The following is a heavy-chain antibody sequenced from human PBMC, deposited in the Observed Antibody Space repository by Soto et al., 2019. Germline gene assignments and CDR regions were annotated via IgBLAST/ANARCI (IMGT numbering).Heavy chain of an antibody. V-gene: IGHV3-23*01. J-gene: IGHJ4*02. CDR2: LSASGTNK. CDR1: GFTFSNHA. D-gene: IGHD6-19*01. Sequence: EVQLLESGGVLVQPGGSLRLSCAASGFTFSNHALSWVRQAPGKGLEWVSGLSASGTNKYYADSVKGRFTISRDNSQNILYLQMNSLRAEDTALYYCARRMAFTTGWYFDYWGQGTLVTVSS. CDR3: ARRMAFTTGWYFDY.